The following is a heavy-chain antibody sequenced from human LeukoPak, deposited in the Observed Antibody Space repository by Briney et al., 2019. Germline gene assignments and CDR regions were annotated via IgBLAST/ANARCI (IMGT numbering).Heavy chain of an antibody. CDR2: IKHDGSEE. V-gene: IGHV3-7*05. D-gene: IGHD1-1*01. CDR1: GLTLRSHW. J-gene: IGHJ4*02. CDR3: ATGGHYHGD. Sequence: GGSLRLSCVGSGLTLRSHWMSWVRQAPGKGPERVAYIKHDGSEEAYVDSVKGRFTISRDNAKNSLYLEMNSLRGEDTAVYHCATGGHYHGDWGQGTLVTVSS.